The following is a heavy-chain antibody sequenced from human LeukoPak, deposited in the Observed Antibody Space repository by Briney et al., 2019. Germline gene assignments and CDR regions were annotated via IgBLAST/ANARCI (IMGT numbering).Heavy chain of an antibody. J-gene: IGHJ5*02. CDR1: GYTLTIYI. CDR2: ISYDGSNK. Sequence: GSLRLSPAASGYTLTIYIMHCVPDAPGKRLEWVSIISYDGSNKYFADSVKGRFTISRYNSKNTLFLQMNSLRAEDTAVYYCARDHPGGSGGNWFDPWGQGTLVTVSS. CDR3: ARDHPGGSGGNWFDP. V-gene: IGHV3-30-3*01. D-gene: IGHD3-10*01.